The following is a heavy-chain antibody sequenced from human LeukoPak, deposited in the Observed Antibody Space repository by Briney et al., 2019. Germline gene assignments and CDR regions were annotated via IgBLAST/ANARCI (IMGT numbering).Heavy chain of an antibody. CDR2: IRYDGSNK. CDR3: ATPVPEY. V-gene: IGHV3-30*02. Sequence: QAGGSVRLSCAASGFTFSSYGMHWVRQAPGKGLEWVAFIRYDGSNKYYADSVKGRFTISRDNSKTTLYLPMNSLRGEVTAVYYCATPVPEYWRQRTMVTVSS. CDR1: GFTFSSYG. J-gene: IGHJ4*02.